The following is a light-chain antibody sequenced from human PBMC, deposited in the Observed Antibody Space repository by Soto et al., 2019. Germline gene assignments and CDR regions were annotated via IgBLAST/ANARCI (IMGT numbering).Light chain of an antibody. CDR2: GSS. J-gene: IGKJ2*01. Sequence: EIVMTQSPDTLSVSPGERATLSCRASQSLSSNLTWYQQKPGQAPRLLIYGSSTRATGIPARFSGSGSGTEFTLTISSLQSEDFAVYYCQQYNNWPPYTFGQGTKLAIK. V-gene: IGKV3-15*01. CDR1: QSLSSN. CDR3: QQYNNWPPYT.